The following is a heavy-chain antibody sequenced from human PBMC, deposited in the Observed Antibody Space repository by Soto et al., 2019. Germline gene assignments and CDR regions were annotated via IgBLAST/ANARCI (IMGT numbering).Heavy chain of an antibody. CDR1: GFTFSSYG. Sequence: GGSLRLSCAASGFTFSSYGMHWVRQAPGKGLEWVAVISYDGSNKYYADSVKGRFTISRDNSKNTLYLQMNSLRAEDTAVYYCAKDGDSRSLVRGYFDYWGQGTLVTVSS. CDR2: ISYDGSNK. CDR3: AKDGDSRSLVRGYFDY. J-gene: IGHJ4*02. V-gene: IGHV3-30*18. D-gene: IGHD6-13*01.